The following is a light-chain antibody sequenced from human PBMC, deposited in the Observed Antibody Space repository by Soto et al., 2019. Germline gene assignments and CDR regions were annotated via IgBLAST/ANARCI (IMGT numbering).Light chain of an antibody. CDR2: AAS. V-gene: IGKV1-39*01. Sequence: DIQMTQSPSSLSASVGDRVTITCRASQSISSYLNWYQQKPGKAPKLLIYAASSLQSGVPSRFSGSGSGTHFTLTISSLQPEDFATYYCQQSYSTFALTFGGGTKVEIK. CDR1: QSISSY. CDR3: QQSYSTFALT. J-gene: IGKJ4*01.